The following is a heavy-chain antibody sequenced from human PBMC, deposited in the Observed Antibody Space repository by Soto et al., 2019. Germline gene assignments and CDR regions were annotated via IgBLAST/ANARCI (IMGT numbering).Heavy chain of an antibody. CDR3: ASEVPFYYGSGSVEY. CDR1: GYTFTSYA. D-gene: IGHD3-10*01. V-gene: IGHV1-3*01. CDR2: INAGNGNT. J-gene: IGHJ4*02. Sequence: QVQLVQSGAEVKKPGASVKVSCKASGYTFTSYAMHWVRQAPGQRLEWMGWINAGNGNTKYSQKFQGRVTITRDTSASTAYMELSSLRSEDTAVYYCASEVPFYYGSGSVEYWGQGTLVTVSS.